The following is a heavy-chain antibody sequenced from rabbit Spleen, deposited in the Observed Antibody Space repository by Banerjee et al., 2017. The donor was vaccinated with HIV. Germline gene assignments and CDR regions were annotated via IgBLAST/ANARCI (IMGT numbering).Heavy chain of an antibody. V-gene: IGHV1S45*01. D-gene: IGHD4-2*01. CDR2: IDVSGGSTT. Sequence: QQQLEESGGGLVKPGASLTLTCKASGLDFSSSYWICWVRQAPGKGLEWIACIDVSGGSTTHYASWAKGRFTVSKTSSTTATLQMTSLTVADTATYFCARDAAGREDFNLWGQGTLVTVS. CDR1: GLDFSSSYW. CDR3: ARDAAGREDFNL. J-gene: IGHJ4*01.